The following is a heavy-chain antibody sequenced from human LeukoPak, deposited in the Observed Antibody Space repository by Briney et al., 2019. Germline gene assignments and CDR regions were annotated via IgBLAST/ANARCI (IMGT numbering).Heavy chain of an antibody. Sequence: GGSLRLSCAASGFTFSSYWMHWVRQVPGKGLVWVSRIKTDGSSISYADSVKGRFTISRDNAKNTLFLQMNSLRAEDTAVYYCARDSTVVPAAPDYWGQGTLVTVSS. CDR3: ARDSTVVPAAPDY. D-gene: IGHD2-2*01. CDR1: GFTFSSYW. J-gene: IGHJ4*02. V-gene: IGHV3-74*01. CDR2: IKTDGSSI.